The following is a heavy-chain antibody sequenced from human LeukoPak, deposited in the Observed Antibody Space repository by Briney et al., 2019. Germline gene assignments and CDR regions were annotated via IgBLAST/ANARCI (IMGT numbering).Heavy chain of an antibody. CDR3: ARADDAFDI. CDR2: ISSSSSYI. Sequence: GGSLRLSCAASGFTFNSYGMSWVRQAPGKGLEWVSSISSSSSYIYYADSVKGRFTISRDNAKNSLYLQMNSLRAEDTAVYYCARADDAFDIWGQGTMVTVSS. J-gene: IGHJ3*02. CDR1: GFTFNSYG. V-gene: IGHV3-21*01.